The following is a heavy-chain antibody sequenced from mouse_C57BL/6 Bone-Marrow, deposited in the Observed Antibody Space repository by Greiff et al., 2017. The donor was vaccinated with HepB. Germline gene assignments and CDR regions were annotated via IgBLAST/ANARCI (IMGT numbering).Heavy chain of an antibody. CDR2: IYPGSGST. CDR3: ARWGDYDGLAY. Sequence: QVQLQQPGAELVKPGASVKMSCKASGYTFPSYWITWVKQRPGQGLEWIGDIYPGSGSTNYNEKFKSKATLTVDTSSSTAYMQLSSLTSEDSAVYYCARWGDYDGLAYWGQGTLVTVSA. J-gene: IGHJ3*01. V-gene: IGHV1-55*01. CDR1: GYTFPSYW. D-gene: IGHD2-4*01.